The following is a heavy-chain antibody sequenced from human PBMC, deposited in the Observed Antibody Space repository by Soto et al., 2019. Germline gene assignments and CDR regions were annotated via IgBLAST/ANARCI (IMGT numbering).Heavy chain of an antibody. Sequence: ASVKVSCKDSGGTFSSYPISWVRQAPEQGLEWMGRIIPILGIANYAQKFQGRVTITADKSTSTAYMELSSLRSEDTAVYYCAREEVGYCSGGSCPDGMDVWGQGTTVTVSS. V-gene: IGHV1-69*04. CDR1: GGTFSSYP. CDR2: IIPILGIA. J-gene: IGHJ6*02. D-gene: IGHD2-15*01. CDR3: AREEVGYCSGGSCPDGMDV.